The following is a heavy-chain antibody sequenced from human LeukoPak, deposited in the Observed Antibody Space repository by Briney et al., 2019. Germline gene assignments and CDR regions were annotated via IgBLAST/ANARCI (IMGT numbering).Heavy chain of an antibody. J-gene: IGHJ6*03. Sequence: PSETLSLTCAVYGGSFSGYYWSWIRQPPGKGLEWIGEINHSGSTNYNPSLKSRVTISIDTSKNQFSLKLSSVTAADTAVYYCARLGDSNYYSYYYMDVWGKGTTVTISS. CDR2: INHSGST. V-gene: IGHV4-34*01. D-gene: IGHD1-26*01. CDR3: ARLGDSNYYSYYYMDV. CDR1: GGSFSGYY.